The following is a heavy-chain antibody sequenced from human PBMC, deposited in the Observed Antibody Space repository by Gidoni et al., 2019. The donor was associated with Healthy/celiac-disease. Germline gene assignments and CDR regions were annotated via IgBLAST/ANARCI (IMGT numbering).Heavy chain of an antibody. CDR3: ARGGYGDYVNAFDI. CDR2: IKQDGSEK. J-gene: IGHJ3*02. V-gene: IGHV3-7*04. D-gene: IGHD4-17*01. CDR1: GFTFSSYW. Sequence: EVQLVESGGGLVQHGGSLRLSCAASGFTFSSYWMSWVRQAPGKGLEWVANIKQDGSEKYYVDSVKGRFTISRDNAKNSLYLQMNSLRAEDTAVYYCARGGYGDYVNAFDIWGQGTMVTVSS.